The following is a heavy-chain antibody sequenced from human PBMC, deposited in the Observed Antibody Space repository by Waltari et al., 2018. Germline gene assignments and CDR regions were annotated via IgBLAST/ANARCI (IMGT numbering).Heavy chain of an antibody. CDR1: GGTFSSYA. Sequence: QVQLVQSGAEVKKPGSSVKVSCKAYGGTFSSYAISWVRQAPGQGLEWLGGIILIFGTANYAQKFQGRVTITADESTSTAYMELSSLRSEDTAVYYCARGPAWFGELVFDYWGQGTLVTVSS. CDR2: IILIFGTA. V-gene: IGHV1-69*01. CDR3: ARGPAWFGELVFDY. J-gene: IGHJ4*02. D-gene: IGHD3-10*01.